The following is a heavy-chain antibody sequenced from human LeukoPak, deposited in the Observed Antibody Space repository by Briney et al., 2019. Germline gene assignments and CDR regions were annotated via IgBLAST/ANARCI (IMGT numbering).Heavy chain of an antibody. Sequence: GRSLRLSCAASGFTFRNYAISWVRQAPGKGLEWVSGISGSGVTAYYADSVKGRFTISRDSSKNTLYLQMNSLRADDTAVYYCAKEAPYCGGDCYGVFDYWGQGNLVTVSS. J-gene: IGHJ4*02. V-gene: IGHV3-23*01. D-gene: IGHD2-21*02. CDR1: GFTFRNYA. CDR2: ISGSGVTA. CDR3: AKEAPYCGGDCYGVFDY.